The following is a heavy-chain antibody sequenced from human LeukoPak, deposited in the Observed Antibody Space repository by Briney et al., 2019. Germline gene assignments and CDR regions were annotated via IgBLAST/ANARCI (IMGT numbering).Heavy chain of an antibody. Sequence: EASVKVSCKASGGTFSSYAISWVRQAPGQGLEWMGGIIPIFGTANYAQKFQGRVTITTDESTSTAYMELSSLRSEDTAVYYCARMYSSSSYNWFDPWGQGTLVTVSS. J-gene: IGHJ5*02. CDR3: ARMYSSSSYNWFDP. CDR2: IIPIFGTA. V-gene: IGHV1-69*05. D-gene: IGHD6-6*01. CDR1: GGTFSSYA.